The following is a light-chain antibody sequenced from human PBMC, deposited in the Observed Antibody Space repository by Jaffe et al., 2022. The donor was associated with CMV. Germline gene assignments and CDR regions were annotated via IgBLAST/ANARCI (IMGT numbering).Light chain of an antibody. J-gene: IGKJ2*01. CDR1: QSISSY. CDR2: DVS. CDR3: QQRSNWPPYT. Sequence: DIVLTQSPATLSLSPGERATLSCRASQSISSYLAWYQQKPGQAPRLLIYDVSSRATDIPARFSGSGSGTDFTLTINNLEPEDFAVYYCQQRSNWPPYTFGQGTRLEI. V-gene: IGKV3-11*01.